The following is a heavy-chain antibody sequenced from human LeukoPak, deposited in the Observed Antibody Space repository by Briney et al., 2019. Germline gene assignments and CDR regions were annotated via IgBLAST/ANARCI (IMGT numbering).Heavy chain of an antibody. J-gene: IGHJ5*02. CDR2: INPNSGGT. Sequence: ASVTVSFKSSGYTFTYYYIHWLRQAPGQGLEWMGWINPNSGGTDYAQKFQGRVTMTRDTSISSAYMELSRLRSDDTAAYYCAREVAVAGTGWLGSAWGQGTLVTVSS. D-gene: IGHD6-13*01. CDR3: AREVAVAGTGWLGSA. CDR1: GYTFTYYY. V-gene: IGHV1-2*02.